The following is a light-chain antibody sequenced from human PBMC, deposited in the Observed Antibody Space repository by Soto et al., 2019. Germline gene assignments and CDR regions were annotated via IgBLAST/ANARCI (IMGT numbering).Light chain of an antibody. CDR3: QQYKGYSGT. CDR1: QSISTW. Sequence: DIQMTQSPSTLSASVGDTVTITCRASQSISTWLAWYQQKPGKAPNLLIYETFTLKSGIPSRFSGSGSGTEFTLTISSLQPDDFATYYCQQYKGYSGTFGQGTKLEIK. V-gene: IGKV1-5*01. CDR2: ETF. J-gene: IGKJ2*01.